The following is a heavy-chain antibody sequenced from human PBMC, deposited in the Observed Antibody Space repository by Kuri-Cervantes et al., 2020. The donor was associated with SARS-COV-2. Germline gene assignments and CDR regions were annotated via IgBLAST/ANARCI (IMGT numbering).Heavy chain of an antibody. Sequence: SETLSLTCAVSGGSISSSGYSWSWIRQPPGKGLEWIGYIYHSGSTYYNPSLKSRVTISVARSKNQFSLKLSSVTAADPAVYYCARELVVPAATGYYYYGMDVWGQGTTVTVSS. CDR2: IYHSGST. J-gene: IGHJ6*02. CDR3: ARELVVPAATGYYYYGMDV. D-gene: IGHD2-2*01. V-gene: IGHV4-30-2*01. CDR1: GGSISSSGYS.